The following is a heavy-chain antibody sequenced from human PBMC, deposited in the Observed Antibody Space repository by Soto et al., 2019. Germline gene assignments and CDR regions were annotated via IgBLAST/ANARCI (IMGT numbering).Heavy chain of an antibody. CDR3: AREPRYFDWLSPDRNGMDV. V-gene: IGHV1-69*13. J-gene: IGHJ6*02. CDR1: GGTFSSYA. CDR2: IIPIFGTA. Sequence: GASVKVSCKASGGTFSSYAISRVRQAPGQGLEWMGGIIPIFGTANYAQKFQGRVTITADESTSTAYMELSSLRSEDTAVYYCAREPRYFDWLSPDRNGMDVWGQGTTVTVSS. D-gene: IGHD3-9*01.